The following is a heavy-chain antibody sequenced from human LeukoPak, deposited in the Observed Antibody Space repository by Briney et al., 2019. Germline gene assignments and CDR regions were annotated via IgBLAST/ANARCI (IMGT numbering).Heavy chain of an antibody. Sequence: GRSLRLSCGASGVTFSDAWMYWVRQGPGKGLEWGSRINRDGSSTSYADSVKGRFTVSRDNGNNTLYLQMHSLTPDDTAVYYCTRGASYGALRGGMDVWGQGTTVTVSS. D-gene: IGHD4-17*01. J-gene: IGHJ6*02. V-gene: IGHV3-74*01. CDR1: GVTFSDAW. CDR2: INRDGSST. CDR3: TRGASYGALRGGMDV.